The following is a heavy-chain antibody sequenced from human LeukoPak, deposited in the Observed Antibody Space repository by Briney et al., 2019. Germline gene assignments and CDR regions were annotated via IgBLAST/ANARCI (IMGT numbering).Heavy chain of an antibody. CDR2: IKQDGSEK. D-gene: IGHD6-13*01. CDR3: ARAAAGTYYYYGMDV. J-gene: IGHJ6*02. Sequence: GGSLRLSCAASGFTFSSYWMSWVRQAPGKGLEWVANIKQDGSEKYYVDSVKGRFTISRDNAKNSLYLQMNSLRAEDTAVYYCARAAAGTYYYYGMDVWGQGTTVTVSS. CDR1: GFTFSSYW. V-gene: IGHV3-7*01.